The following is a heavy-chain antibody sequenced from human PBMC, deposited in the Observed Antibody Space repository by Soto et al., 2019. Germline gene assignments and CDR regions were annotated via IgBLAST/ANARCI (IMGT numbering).Heavy chain of an antibody. CDR3: AKDHIAARLSYYYMDV. CDR2: ISGSGGST. Sequence: WRSLRLSCAAAGFTFSSYAMSWVRQAPGKGLEWVSAISGSGGSTYYADSVKGRFTISRDNSKNTLYLQMNSLRAEDTAVYYCAKDHIAARLSYYYMDVWGKGTTVTVSS. CDR1: GFTFSSYA. J-gene: IGHJ6*03. V-gene: IGHV3-23*01. D-gene: IGHD6-6*01.